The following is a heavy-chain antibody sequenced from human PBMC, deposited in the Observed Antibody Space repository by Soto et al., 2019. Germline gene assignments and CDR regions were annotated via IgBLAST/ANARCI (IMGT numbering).Heavy chain of an antibody. J-gene: IGHJ3*02. CDR1: GGTFSTYA. CDR2: IIPSFDLP. CDR3: ARVQCTGGSCYTLGALDI. D-gene: IGHD2-15*01. Sequence: ASVKVSCKVSGGTFSTYAFTWVRQAPGQGLEWMGRIIPSFDLPNYAQKFRGRVTIVADTSTTTVYMELNSLTSDDTALYYCARVQCTGGSCYTLGALDIWGQGTMVTVSS. V-gene: IGHV1-69*04.